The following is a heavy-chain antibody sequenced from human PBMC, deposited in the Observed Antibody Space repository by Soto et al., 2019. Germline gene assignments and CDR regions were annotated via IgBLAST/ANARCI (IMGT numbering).Heavy chain of an antibody. CDR1: GFTFSCYS. CDR3: AKDRGVLRAWYFDL. J-gene: IGHJ2*01. CDR2: LDGRSSRT. Sequence: EVQLLESGGKLVQPGGALRLSCAASGFTFSCYSMSWVRQTPVNGLEWVSALDGRSSRTYYADSVKGRFTISRDNSKNTLYLQMDSLRAEDTAVYYCAKDRGVLRAWYFDLWGRGTLVTVSS. V-gene: IGHV3-23*01. D-gene: IGHD3-10*01.